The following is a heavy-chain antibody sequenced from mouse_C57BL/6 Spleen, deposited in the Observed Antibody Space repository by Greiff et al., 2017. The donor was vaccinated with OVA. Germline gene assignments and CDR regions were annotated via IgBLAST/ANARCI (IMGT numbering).Heavy chain of an antibody. D-gene: IGHD2-3*01. CDR1: GYTFTSYG. J-gene: IGHJ4*01. CDR3: ARYDGYFGGAMDY. CDR2: IYPRSGNT. V-gene: IGHV1-81*01. Sequence: QVQLQQSGAELARPGASVKLSCKASGYTFTSYGISWVKQRTGQGLEWIGAIYPRSGNTYYNEKFKGKATLTADKSSSTAYMELRSLTSEDSAVYFCARYDGYFGGAMDYWGQGTSVTVSS.